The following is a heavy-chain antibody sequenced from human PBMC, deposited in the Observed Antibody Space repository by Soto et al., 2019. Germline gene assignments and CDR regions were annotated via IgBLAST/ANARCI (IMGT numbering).Heavy chain of an antibody. V-gene: IGHV4-59*08. J-gene: IGHJ6*03. CDR2: IYYSGST. CDR1: GGSISSYY. Sequence: SETLSLTCTVSGGSISSYYWSWIRQPPGKGLEWIGYIYYSGSTNYNPSLKSRVTISVDTSKNQFSLKLSSVTAADTAVYYCARGYYYYYYYMDVWGKGTTVTVSS. CDR3: ARGYYYYYYYMDV.